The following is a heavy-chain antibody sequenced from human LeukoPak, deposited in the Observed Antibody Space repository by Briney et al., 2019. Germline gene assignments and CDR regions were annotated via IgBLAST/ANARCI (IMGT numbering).Heavy chain of an antibody. CDR1: GFTFSDHY. Sequence: PGGSLRLSCAASGFTFSDHYMDWVRQAPGKGLEWVGRTRNKANSYTTEYAASVKGRFTISRDDSKNSLYLQMNSLKTEDTAVYYCAKALHYGDYGKFDYWGQGTLVTVSS. V-gene: IGHV3-72*01. CDR2: TRNKANSYTT. CDR3: AKALHYGDYGKFDY. J-gene: IGHJ4*02. D-gene: IGHD4-17*01.